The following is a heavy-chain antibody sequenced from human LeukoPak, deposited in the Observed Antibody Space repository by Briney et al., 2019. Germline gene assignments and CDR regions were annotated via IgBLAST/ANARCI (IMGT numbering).Heavy chain of an antibody. V-gene: IGHV3-48*02. J-gene: IGHJ4*02. Sequence: GGSLRLSCAASEFNICSYSMNWVGQATGQGLEWDSYITISSSGLWYADSVKGRFTISRDNAKNSLYLQMSRLRDEDTAVYYCARDRGRVFDYWGQGTLVTVSS. CDR2: ITISSSGL. D-gene: IGHD3-16*01. CDR3: ARDRGRVFDY. CDR1: EFNICSYS.